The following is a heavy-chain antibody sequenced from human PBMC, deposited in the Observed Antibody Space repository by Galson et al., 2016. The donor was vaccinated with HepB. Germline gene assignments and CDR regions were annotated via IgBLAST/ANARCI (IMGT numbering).Heavy chain of an antibody. CDR1: GFTFNSYD. CDR2: VSGGGATT. Sequence: SLRLSCAASGFTFNSYDMSWVRQAPGKGLEWVSVVSGGGATTEYADSVKGRFTISRDNSKNTLYLQMSSLRIEDTAIYYCAKRVTAPWHYFDYWGQGTLVTVSS. D-gene: IGHD4-23*01. CDR3: AKRVTAPWHYFDY. V-gene: IGHV3-23*01. J-gene: IGHJ4*02.